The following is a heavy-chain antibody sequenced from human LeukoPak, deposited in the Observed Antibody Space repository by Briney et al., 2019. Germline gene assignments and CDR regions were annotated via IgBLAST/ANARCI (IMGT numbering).Heavy chain of an antibody. D-gene: IGHD3-10*01. J-gene: IGHJ4*02. CDR3: AKVPVSMVRGAPDY. Sequence: GGSLRLSCAASGFTFSSYWMNWVRQAPGKGLEWVASINQDGSEKYYLDSVKGRFTISRDNAKNSLYLQMNSLRTEDTALYYCAKVPVSMVRGAPDYWGQGTLVTVSS. CDR2: INQDGSEK. CDR1: GFTFSSYW. V-gene: IGHV3-7*03.